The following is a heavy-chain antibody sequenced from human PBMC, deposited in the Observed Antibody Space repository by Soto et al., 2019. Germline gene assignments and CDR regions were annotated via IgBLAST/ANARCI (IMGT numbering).Heavy chain of an antibody. V-gene: IGHV3-7*01. CDR3: ARDAY. CDR1: GFTFNWYW. J-gene: IGHJ4*02. Sequence: ESGGGLVQPGGSLRLSCEASGFTFNWYWMSWVRQAPGKGLEWVASIKEDGSVKYYVGSVKGRFTISRDNTKNSVFVEMNSLRAEDTAVYYCARDAYWGQGILVTVSS. CDR2: IKEDGSVK.